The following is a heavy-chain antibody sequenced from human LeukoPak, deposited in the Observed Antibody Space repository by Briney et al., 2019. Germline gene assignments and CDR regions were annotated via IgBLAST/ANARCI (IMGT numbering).Heavy chain of an antibody. CDR3: ARDGRAGSLFAY. Sequence: SETLSLTCTVSGGSISSNNYYWNWIRQPAGKGLEWVGYISYSGSTNYNPSLKGRVTISVDTSKNQFSLKLSSVTAADTAVYYCARDGRAGSLFAYWGQGTLVTVSS. D-gene: IGHD6-19*01. CDR2: ISYSGST. V-gene: IGHV4-61*10. CDR1: GGSISSNNYY. J-gene: IGHJ4*02.